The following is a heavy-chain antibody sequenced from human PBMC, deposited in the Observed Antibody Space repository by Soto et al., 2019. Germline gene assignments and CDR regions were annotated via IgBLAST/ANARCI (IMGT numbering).Heavy chain of an antibody. CDR3: ARPEDYYGSGSYYNGAFDI. J-gene: IGHJ3*02. D-gene: IGHD3-10*01. CDR2: IFGGDSDT. V-gene: IGHV5-51*01. CDR1: GYTFSSHW. Sequence: GESLKISCKGSGYTFSSHWIAWVRQMPGKGLEWMGMIFGGDSDTRYSPSFQGQVTFSADKSINTAYLQWNSLKASDTAMYYCARPEDYYGSGSYYNGAFDIWGQGTMVTVSS.